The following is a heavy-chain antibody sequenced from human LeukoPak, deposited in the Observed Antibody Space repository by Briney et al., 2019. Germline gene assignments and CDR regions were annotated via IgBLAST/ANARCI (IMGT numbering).Heavy chain of an antibody. CDR2: ISSSSYI. CDR3: ARGSGATYSSSWYLDH. V-gene: IGHV3-21*01. D-gene: IGHD6-13*01. CDR1: GFTISGYS. J-gene: IGHJ4*02. Sequence: GGSLRLSCAASGFTISGYSMNWVRQAPGKGLEWVSSISSSSYIYYADSVKGRFTISRDNAKNSLYLQMNSLRAEDTAVYYCARGSGATYSSSWYLDHWGQGTLVTVSS.